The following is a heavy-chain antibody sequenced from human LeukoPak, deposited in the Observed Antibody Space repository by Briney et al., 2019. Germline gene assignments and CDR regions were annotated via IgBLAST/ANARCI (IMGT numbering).Heavy chain of an antibody. CDR2: INPSGGST. D-gene: IGHD5-18*01. J-gene: IGHJ4*02. V-gene: IGHV1-46*01. CDR3: ASGGLVDTAMVSFVDY. Sequence: ASVKVSCKASGYTFTSYYMHWVRQAPGQGLEWRGIINPSGGSTSYAQKFQGRVTMTRDTSTSTVYMELSSLRSEDTAVYYCASGGLVDTAMVSFVDYWGQGTLVTVSS. CDR1: GYTFTSYY.